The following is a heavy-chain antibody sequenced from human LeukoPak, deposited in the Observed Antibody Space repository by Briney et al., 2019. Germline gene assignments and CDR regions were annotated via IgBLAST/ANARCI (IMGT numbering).Heavy chain of an antibody. J-gene: IGHJ6*03. CDR2: IRSKANSYAP. V-gene: IGHV3-73*01. CDR3: RIVVVPAAISPLRGGYMDV. Sequence: GGSLKLSRAASGFTFSGSAMHWVRQASGKGLESVGRIRSKANSYAPAHAASVKGRFTISRDDSKDTAYLQMNSLKTEDTAVYYCRIVVVPAAISPLRGGYMDVWGKGTTVTVSS. CDR1: GFTFSGSA. D-gene: IGHD2-2*01.